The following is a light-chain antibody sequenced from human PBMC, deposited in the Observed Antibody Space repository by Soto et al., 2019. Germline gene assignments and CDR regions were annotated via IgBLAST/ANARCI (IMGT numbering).Light chain of an antibody. V-gene: IGLV2-23*02. CDR1: SSDVGSYNL. CDR3: CSYGGSSPSVV. CDR2: EVS. J-gene: IGLJ2*01. Sequence: QSALTQPASVSGSPGQSITISCTGTSSDVGSYNLVSWYQQHPGKAPKLMIYEVSKRPSGVSNRFSGSKSGNTASLTNSRLEAEDEAYYYCCSYGGSSPSVVFGGGTKLTVL.